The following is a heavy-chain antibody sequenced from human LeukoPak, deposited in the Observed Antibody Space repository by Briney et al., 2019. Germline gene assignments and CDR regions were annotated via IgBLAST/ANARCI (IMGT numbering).Heavy chain of an antibody. CDR3: ARDYGDIPPDWYYDL. D-gene: IGHD4-17*01. CDR2: IYYSGST. CDR1: GGSISSYY. V-gene: IGHV4-59*01. Sequence: SETLSLTCTVSGGSISSYYWSWIRQPPGKGLEWIGYIYYSGSTNYNPSLKSRVTISVDTSKNQFSLKLRSVTAADTAVYYCARDYGDIPPDWYYDLRGRGTLVTVSS. J-gene: IGHJ2*01.